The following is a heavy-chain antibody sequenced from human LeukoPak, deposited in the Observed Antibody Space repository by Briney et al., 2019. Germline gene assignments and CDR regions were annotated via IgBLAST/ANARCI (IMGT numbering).Heavy chain of an antibody. CDR2: IKSKTDGGTT. CDR3: TTARSYYYDTSGSPPY. CDR1: GFTFSSYY. Sequence: AGGSLRLSCAASGFTFSSYYMAWFRQAPGRGLEWVGRIKSKTDGGTTDYASPVKARFTISRDDSKNTLYLQMNSLKTEDTAVYYCTTARSYYYDTSGSPPYWGQGTLVTVSS. V-gene: IGHV3-15*01. J-gene: IGHJ4*02. D-gene: IGHD3-22*01.